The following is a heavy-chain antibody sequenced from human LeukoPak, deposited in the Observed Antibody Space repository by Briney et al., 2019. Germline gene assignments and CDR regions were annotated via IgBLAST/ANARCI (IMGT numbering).Heavy chain of an antibody. J-gene: IGHJ4*02. Sequence: GGSLRLSCAASGFTVSSNYMSWVRQAPGKGLEWVSGISGSGGNTYYADSVKGRFTISRDNSKNTLYLQMNSLRAEDTAVYYCAKGRESGYSYGPDFDYWGQGTLVTVSS. CDR1: GFTVSSNY. V-gene: IGHV3-53*05. CDR2: ISGSGGNT. CDR3: AKGRESGYSYGPDFDY. D-gene: IGHD5-18*01.